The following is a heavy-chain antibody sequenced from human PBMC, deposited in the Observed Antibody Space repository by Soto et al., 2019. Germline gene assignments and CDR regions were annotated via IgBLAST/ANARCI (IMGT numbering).Heavy chain of an antibody. CDR1: GFSFDDYT. Sequence: GGSLRLSCGGSGFSFDDYTMHWVRQAPGKGPEWVASLSWNSGFSGYADSVKGRFTISRDNAQSSVHLQMNNLRTEDTALYYCAKGRGTIVVTDAYDIWGQGTMVTVS. J-gene: IGHJ3*02. D-gene: IGHD3-22*01. CDR2: LSWNSGFS. CDR3: AKGRGTIVVTDAYDI. V-gene: IGHV3-9*01.